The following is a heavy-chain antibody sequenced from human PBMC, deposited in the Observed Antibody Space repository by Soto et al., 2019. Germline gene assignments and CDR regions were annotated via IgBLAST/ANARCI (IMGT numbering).Heavy chain of an antibody. Sequence: ASVKVSCKXSGYTFTSYYMHWVRQAPGQGLEWMGIINPSGGSTSYAQKFQGRVTMTRDTSTSTVYMELSSLRSEDTAVYYCARDRYADRYYYDSSGYLPSDYWGQGTLVTVSS. V-gene: IGHV1-46*01. D-gene: IGHD3-22*01. CDR2: INPSGGST. J-gene: IGHJ4*02. CDR3: ARDRYADRYYYDSSGYLPSDY. CDR1: GYTFTSYY.